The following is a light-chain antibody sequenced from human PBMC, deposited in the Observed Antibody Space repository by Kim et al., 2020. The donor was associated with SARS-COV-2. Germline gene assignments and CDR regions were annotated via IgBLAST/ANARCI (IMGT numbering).Light chain of an antibody. CDR1: SSDIGVYNY. V-gene: IGLV2-14*03. J-gene: IGLJ1*01. CDR3: SSFTSTNTFYV. CDR2: DVS. Sequence: QSALTQPASVSGSPEQSITISCTGTSSDIGVYNYVSWYQHHPGKAPKLMIYDVSKRPSGVSSRFSGSKSGNTASLTISGLQAEDEADYYCSSFTSTNTFYVFGTGTKVTVL.